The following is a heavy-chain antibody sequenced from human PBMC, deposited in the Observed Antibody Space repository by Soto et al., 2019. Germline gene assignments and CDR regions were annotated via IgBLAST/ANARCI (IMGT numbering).Heavy chain of an antibody. CDR2: ISYDGSNK. CDR3: AKDIPLYAYSSPIDP. D-gene: IGHD6-13*01. CDR1: GFTFRSYG. J-gene: IGHJ5*02. V-gene: IGHV3-30*18. Sequence: GSLRLSCAASGFTFRSYGMHWVRQAPGKGLEWVAVISYDGSNKYYADSVKGRFTISRDNSKNTLYLQMNSLRAEDTAVYYCAKDIPLYAYSSPIDPWGQGTLVTVSS.